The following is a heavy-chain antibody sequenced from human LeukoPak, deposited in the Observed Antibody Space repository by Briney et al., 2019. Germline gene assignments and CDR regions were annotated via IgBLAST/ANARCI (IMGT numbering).Heavy chain of an antibody. CDR3: AGEGRDGYNYSYY. Sequence: SETLSLTCTVSGGSISSGSYYWSWIRQPAGKGLEWIGRIYTSGSTNYNPSLKSRVTISVDTSKNQFSLKLSSVTAADTAVYYCAGEGRDGYNYSYYWGQGTLVTVSS. V-gene: IGHV4-61*02. D-gene: IGHD5-24*01. CDR2: IYTSGST. J-gene: IGHJ4*02. CDR1: GGSISSGSYY.